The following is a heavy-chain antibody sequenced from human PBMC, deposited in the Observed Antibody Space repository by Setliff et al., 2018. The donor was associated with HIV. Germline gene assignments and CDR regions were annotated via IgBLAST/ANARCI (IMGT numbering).Heavy chain of an antibody. V-gene: IGHV4-61*09. CDR2: IYTSGNT. D-gene: IGHD1-1*01. Sequence: PSETLSLTCKVSGDSISSGGYYWTWIRKPAGKGLEWIGHIYTSGNTNYNPSLKSRVSISVATSKNQFFLTLTSVTAADSAVYYCARLGEHDTGDLDVWGKGTTVTSPQ. CDR1: GDSISSGGYY. CDR3: ARLGEHDTGDLDV. J-gene: IGHJ6*04.